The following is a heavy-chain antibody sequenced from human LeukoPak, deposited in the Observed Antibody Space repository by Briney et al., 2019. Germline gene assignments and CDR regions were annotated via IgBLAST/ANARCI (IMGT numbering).Heavy chain of an antibody. V-gene: IGHV4-59*01. CDR2: IYYSGST. CDR1: GGSISPSH. J-gene: IGHJ3*02. Sequence: SETLSLTCTVSGGSISPSHWSWIRQPPGKGLEWIGYIYYSGSTNYNPSLKSRVTISVDTSKNQFSLRLSSVTAADTAVYYCARTNAFDIWGQGTMVTVSS. CDR3: ARTNAFDI.